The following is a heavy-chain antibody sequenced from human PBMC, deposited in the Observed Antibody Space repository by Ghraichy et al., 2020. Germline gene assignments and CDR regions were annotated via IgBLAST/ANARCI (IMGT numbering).Heavy chain of an antibody. D-gene: IGHD6-19*01. V-gene: IGHV1-18*01. CDR1: GYTFTSYG. CDR3: ARDLLHYRSGYEDTFDI. CDR2: ISAYNGDT. J-gene: IGHJ3*02. Sequence: ASVKVSCQASGYTFTSYGISWVRQAPGQGLEWLGWISAYNGDTNYAQKLQGRVTMTTDTSTSTAYMELRSLRSDDTAVYYCARDLLHYRSGYEDTFDIWGQGTMVTVSS.